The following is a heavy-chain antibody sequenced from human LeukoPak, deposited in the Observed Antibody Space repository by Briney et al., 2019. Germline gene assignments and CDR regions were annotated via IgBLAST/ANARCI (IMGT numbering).Heavy chain of an antibody. J-gene: IGHJ5*02. V-gene: IGHV3-21*01. Sequence: KSGGSLRPSCAASGFTFSNYNMNWVRQAPGKGLEWVSCISSRSRYIYYADSVKGRFTISRDNGKNSLYLQMNNLRAEDTALYYCARDTTPPPLEWLNFVGFDPWGQGTLVTVSS. D-gene: IGHD3-3*01. CDR2: ISSRSRYI. CDR3: ARDTTPPPLEWLNFVGFDP. CDR1: GFTFSNYN.